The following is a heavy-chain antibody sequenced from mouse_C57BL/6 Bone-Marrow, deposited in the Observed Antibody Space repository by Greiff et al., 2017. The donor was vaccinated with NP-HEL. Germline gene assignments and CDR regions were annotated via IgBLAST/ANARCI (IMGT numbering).Heavy chain of an antibody. Sequence: EVKLQESGPVLVKPGPSVKISCKASGFTFTDYYMHWVKQSHGKSLEWIGLVYPYNGGTSYNQKFKGKATLTVDTSSSTAYMELNSLTSEDSAVYYCARSGLYYYGSSYWYFDVWGTGTTVTVSS. CDR3: ARSGLYYYGSSYWYFDV. D-gene: IGHD1-1*01. V-gene: IGHV1-36*01. J-gene: IGHJ1*03. CDR1: GFTFTDYY. CDR2: VYPYNGGT.